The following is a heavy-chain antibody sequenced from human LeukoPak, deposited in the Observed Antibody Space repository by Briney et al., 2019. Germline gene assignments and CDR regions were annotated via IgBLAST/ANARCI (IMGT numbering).Heavy chain of an antibody. CDR2: INHSGST. Sequence: PSETLSLTCAVYGGSFSGYYWSWIRQPPGKGLEWIGEINHSGSTNYNPSLKSRVTISVDTSKNQFSLKLSSVTAADTAVYYCARASYVWGRYRTFDYWGQGTLVTVSS. J-gene: IGHJ4*02. CDR3: ARASYVWGRYRTFDY. CDR1: GGSFSGYY. D-gene: IGHD3-16*02. V-gene: IGHV4-34*01.